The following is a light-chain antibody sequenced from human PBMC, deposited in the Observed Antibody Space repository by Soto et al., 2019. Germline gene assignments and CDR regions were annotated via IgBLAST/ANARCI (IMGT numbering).Light chain of an antibody. V-gene: IGKV3-15*01. CDR2: GAS. CDR3: QQYNNWPRT. CDR1: QSVSSN. Sequence: EIVMTQSPATLSVSPGERATLSCRASQSVSSNLAWYQQKPGQAPRLLIYGASTRAAGIRARFSGSGSGTDFTLTISSLQSEDFAVYCCQQYNNWPRTFGQGTKVEIK. J-gene: IGKJ1*01.